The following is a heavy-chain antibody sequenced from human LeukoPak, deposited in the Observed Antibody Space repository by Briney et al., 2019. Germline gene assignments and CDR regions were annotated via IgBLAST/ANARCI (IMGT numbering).Heavy chain of an antibody. CDR1: GYTFTGYY. J-gene: IGHJ6*02. V-gene: IGHV1-2*02. Sequence: ASVEVSCKASGYTFTGYYMHWVRQAPGQGLEWMGWINPNSGGTNYAQKFQGRVTMTRDTSISTAYMELSRLRSDDTAVYYCARVGCSGGSCYYYYGMDVWGQGNTVTVSS. CDR2: INPNSGGT. CDR3: ARVGCSGGSCYYYYGMDV. D-gene: IGHD2-15*01.